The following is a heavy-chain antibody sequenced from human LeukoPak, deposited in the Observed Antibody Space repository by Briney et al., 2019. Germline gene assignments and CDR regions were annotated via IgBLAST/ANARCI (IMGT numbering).Heavy chain of an antibody. Sequence: SETLSLTCTVSGGSISSYYWSWIRQPAGKGLEWIGRIYTSGSTNYNPSLKSRVTMSVDTSKNQFSLKLSSVTAADTAVYYCARYCSGGSCYSAFDYWGQGTLVTVSS. D-gene: IGHD2-15*01. J-gene: IGHJ4*02. CDR2: IYTSGST. CDR1: GGSISSYY. V-gene: IGHV4-4*07. CDR3: ARYCSGGSCYSAFDY.